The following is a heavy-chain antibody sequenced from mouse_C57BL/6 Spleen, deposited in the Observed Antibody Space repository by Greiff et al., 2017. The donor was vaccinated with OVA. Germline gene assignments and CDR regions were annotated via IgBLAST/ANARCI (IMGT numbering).Heavy chain of an antibody. CDR1: GFTFSDYG. CDR3: ARPELRLRSTYYAMDY. V-gene: IGHV5-17*01. J-gene: IGHJ4*01. Sequence: EVMLVESGGGLVKPGGSLKLSCAASGFTFSDYGMHWVRQAPEKGLEWVAYISSGSSTIYYADTVKGRFTISRDNAKNTLFLQMTSLRSEDTAMYYCARPELRLRSTYYAMDYWGQGTSVTVSS. D-gene: IGHD3-2*02. CDR2: ISSGSSTI.